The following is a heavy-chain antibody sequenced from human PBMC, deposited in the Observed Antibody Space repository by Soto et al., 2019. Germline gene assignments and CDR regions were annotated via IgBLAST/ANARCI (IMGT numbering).Heavy chain of an antibody. V-gene: IGHV3-48*03. J-gene: IGHJ6*02. CDR3: ARGRFEDYYDSSGYLGPGMDV. Sequence: QPGGSLRLSCAASGFSFSSYEMNWVRQAPGKGLEWISYISSSADTIYSEDSVKGRFTISRDNAKNSLCLQMNSLRAEDTAVYYCARGRFEDYYDSSGYLGPGMDVWGQGTTVTVS. CDR2: ISSSADTI. D-gene: IGHD3-22*01. CDR1: GFSFSSYE.